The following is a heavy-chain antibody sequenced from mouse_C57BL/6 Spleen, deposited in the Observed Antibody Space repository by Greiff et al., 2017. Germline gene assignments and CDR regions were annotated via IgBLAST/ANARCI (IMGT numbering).Heavy chain of an antibody. J-gene: IGHJ4*01. D-gene: IGHD1-1*01. Sequence: EVKLVESGGGLVKPGGSLKLSCAASGFTFSDYGMHWVRQAPEKGLEWVAYISSGSSTIYYADTVQGRFTISRDSAKNTLFLQMTSLRSEDTAMYYCARRTYYGSSYRLDMDYWGQGTSVTVSS. CDR3: ARRTYYGSSYRLDMDY. V-gene: IGHV5-17*01. CDR2: ISSGSSTI. CDR1: GFTFSDYG.